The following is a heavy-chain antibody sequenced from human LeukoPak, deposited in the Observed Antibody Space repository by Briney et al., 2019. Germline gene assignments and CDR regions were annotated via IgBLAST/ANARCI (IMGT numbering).Heavy chain of an antibody. V-gene: IGHV3-21*01. CDR1: GFTFSSYS. Sequence: PGGSLRLSCAASGFTFSSYSMNWVRQAPGKGLEWVSSISSSSSFIYYADSVKGRFTISRDNAKNSLYLQMNSLRAEDTAVYYCARDKRLGYSYGVDAFDIWGQGTMVTVSS. D-gene: IGHD5-18*01. J-gene: IGHJ3*02. CDR2: ISSSSSFI. CDR3: ARDKRLGYSYGVDAFDI.